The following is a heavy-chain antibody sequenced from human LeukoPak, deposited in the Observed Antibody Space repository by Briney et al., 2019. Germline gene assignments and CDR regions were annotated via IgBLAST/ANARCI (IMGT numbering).Heavy chain of an antibody. Sequence: ASVKVSCKASGYTFTGYYMHWVRQAPRQGLEWMGWINPNSGGTNYAQKFQGRVTMTTDTSTSTAYMELGSLRFDDTAVYYCARDRSSLAVSDSRTSDYWGQGTLVTVSS. D-gene: IGHD6-19*01. J-gene: IGHJ4*02. CDR2: INPNSGGT. CDR1: GYTFTGYY. V-gene: IGHV1-2*02. CDR3: ARDRSSLAVSDSRTSDY.